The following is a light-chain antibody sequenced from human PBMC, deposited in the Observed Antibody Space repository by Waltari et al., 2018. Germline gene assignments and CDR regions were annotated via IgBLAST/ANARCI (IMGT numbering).Light chain of an antibody. J-gene: IGLJ2*01. Sequence: SYELTQPPSVSVSPGQTATITCSGDALPKQFAFCYQQKPGQAPALVTYKDTERPYGIPDRFSGSTSGTTVTLTISGVQAEDEADYYCQSADSTSTHVVFGGGTKLTVL. CDR1: ALPKQF. CDR2: KDT. V-gene: IGLV3-25*03. CDR3: QSADSTSTHVV.